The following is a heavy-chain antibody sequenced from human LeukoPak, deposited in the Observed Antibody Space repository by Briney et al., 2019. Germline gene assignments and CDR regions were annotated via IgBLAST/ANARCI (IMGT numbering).Heavy chain of an antibody. Sequence: GGSLRLSCAASGFTFSSYGMHWVRQAPGKGLEWVAVISYDGSNKYYADSVKGRFTISRDNSKNTLYLQMNSLRAEDTAVYYCAKDSGSSSAGGFDYWGQGTLVTVSS. CDR1: GFTFSSYG. J-gene: IGHJ4*02. CDR3: AKDSGSSSAGGFDY. V-gene: IGHV3-30*18. CDR2: ISYDGSNK. D-gene: IGHD3-10*01.